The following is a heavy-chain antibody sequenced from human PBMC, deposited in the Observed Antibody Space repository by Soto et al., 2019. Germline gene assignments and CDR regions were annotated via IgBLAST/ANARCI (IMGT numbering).Heavy chain of an antibody. CDR3: ARRGPGTSFDY. Sequence: EVPLLDSGGGLVQPGGSLRLSCAASGFTFSSYAMNWVRQAPGKGLEWVSVISGSGDSTYYADSVKGRFTISTDNSKNTLYLQMNSLRTEDTAVYYCARRGPGTSFDYWGQGTLVTVSS. V-gene: IGHV3-23*01. CDR1: GFTFSSYA. D-gene: IGHD6-13*01. CDR2: ISGSGDST. J-gene: IGHJ4*02.